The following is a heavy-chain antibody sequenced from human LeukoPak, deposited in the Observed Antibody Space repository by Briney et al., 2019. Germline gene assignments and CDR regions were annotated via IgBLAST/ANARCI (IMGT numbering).Heavy chain of an antibody. J-gene: IGHJ3*02. V-gene: IGHV4-59*12. CDR2: IYYSGSI. Sequence: SETLSLTCTVSGGSINTYYWSWIRQPPGKGLEWIGHIYYSGSINHNPSLKSRAIISVDTSKNQFSLKLSSVTAADTAVYYCARDTYYYDSSGWEDVFDIWSQGTMVTVSS. CDR1: GGSINTYY. CDR3: ARDTYYYDSSGWEDVFDI. D-gene: IGHD3-22*01.